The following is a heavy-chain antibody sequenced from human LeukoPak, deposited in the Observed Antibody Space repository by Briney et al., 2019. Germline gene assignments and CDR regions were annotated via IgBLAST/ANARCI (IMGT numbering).Heavy chain of an antibody. J-gene: IGHJ6*02. CDR1: GYTFTSYD. D-gene: IGHD3-3*01. V-gene: IGHV1-8*01. CDR2: MNPNSGNT. CDR3: ARAPSTYYDFWSGIRGPYYYYYGMDV. Sequence: ASVKVSCKASGYTFTSYDINWVRQATGQGLEWMGWMNPNSGNTGYAQKFQGRVTMTRNTSISTAYMELSSLRSEDTAVYYCARAPSTYYDFWSGIRGPYYYYYGMDVWGQGTTVTVSS.